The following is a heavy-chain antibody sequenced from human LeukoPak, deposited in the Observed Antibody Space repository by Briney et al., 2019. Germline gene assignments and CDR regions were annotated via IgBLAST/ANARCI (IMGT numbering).Heavy chain of an antibody. CDR1: GFTFSYAW. J-gene: IGHJ6*02. V-gene: IGHV3-15*01. Sequence: KPGGSLRLSCATSGFTFSYAWMSWVRQAPGKGLEWVGRIKTKTDGGATDYAAPVKGRFAISRDDSKNTLYLQMNSLKKEDTAAYYCTTASLLRGYYYYGMDVWGQGTTVTVSS. CDR3: TTASLLRGYYYYGMDV. CDR2: IKTKTDGGAT. D-gene: IGHD3-10*01.